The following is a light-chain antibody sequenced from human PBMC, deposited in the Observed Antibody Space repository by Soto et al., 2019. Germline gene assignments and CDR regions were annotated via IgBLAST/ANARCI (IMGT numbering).Light chain of an antibody. CDR1: SSDVGGYNY. V-gene: IGLV2-14*01. CDR2: DVS. CDR3: SSYTSSSTYVV. J-gene: IGLJ2*01. Sequence: QSALTQPASVSGSPVQSITISCTGTSSDVGGYNYVSWYQQHPGKAPKLMIYDVSNRPSGVSNRFSGSKSGNTAPLTISGLQAEDEADYYCSSYTSSSTYVVFGGGTKLTVL.